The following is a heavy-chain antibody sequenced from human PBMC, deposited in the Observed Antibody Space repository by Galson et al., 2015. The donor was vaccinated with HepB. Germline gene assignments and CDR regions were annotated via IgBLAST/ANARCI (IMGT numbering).Heavy chain of an antibody. V-gene: IGHV4-61*01. CDR3: AREEGFPYYFDY. CDR2: IYYSGST. CDR1: GGSVSSGSYY. J-gene: IGHJ4*02. Sequence: LSLTCTVSGGSVSSGSYYWSWIRQPPGKGLEWIGYIYYSGSTNYNPSLKSRVTISVDTSKNQFSLKLSSVTAADTAVYYCAREEGFPYYFDYWGQGTLVTVSS.